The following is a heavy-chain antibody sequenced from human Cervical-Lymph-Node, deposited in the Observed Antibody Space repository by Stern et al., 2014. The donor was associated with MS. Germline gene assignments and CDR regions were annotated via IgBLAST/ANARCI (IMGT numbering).Heavy chain of an antibody. CDR3: TRAVGGVGSE. V-gene: IGHV1-46*01. CDR2: INPNGSVT. Sequence: VHLVESGPEVKKPGASVMVSCKTSGYTFTNYYIHWVRQAPGQGLEWMGIINPNGSVTASAQKFQGRLTMTRDTSTTTVYMRLITLTSEDTAMYYCTRAVGGVGSEWGQGTLVFVSS. J-gene: IGHJ4*02. D-gene: IGHD3-16*01. CDR1: GYTFTNYY.